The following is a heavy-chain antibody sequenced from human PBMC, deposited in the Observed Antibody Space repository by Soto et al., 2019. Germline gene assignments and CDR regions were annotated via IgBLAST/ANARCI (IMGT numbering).Heavy chain of an antibody. Sequence: QVQLVQSGAEVKKPGSSVKVSCKASGGTFSSYTINWVRQAPGQGLGWMGRIIPILGIANYAQKFQGRVTLTADISTSTAYMELSSLRSEDTAVYYCANYDSGDSKGEFDYWGQGTLVTVSS. D-gene: IGHD4-17*01. CDR2: IIPILGIA. CDR1: GGTFSSYT. V-gene: IGHV1-69*02. J-gene: IGHJ4*02. CDR3: ANYDSGDSKGEFDY.